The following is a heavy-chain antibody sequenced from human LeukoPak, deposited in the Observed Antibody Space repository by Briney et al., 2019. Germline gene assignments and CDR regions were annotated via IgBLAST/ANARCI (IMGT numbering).Heavy chain of an antibody. D-gene: IGHD2-15*01. CDR3: TTDHGVMVVAAIHNAFDI. V-gene: IGHV3-15*01. CDR2: IKSQTDGGTT. J-gene: IGHJ3*02. Sequence: GGSLRLSCAASGFTFNNAWMNWVRLAPGKRLEWVGRIKSQTDGGTTDYAAPVRDRFTISRDDSKNTLFLQMNSLKTEDTAVYYCTTDHGVMVVAAIHNAFDIWGQGTMVTVSS. CDR1: GFTFNNAW.